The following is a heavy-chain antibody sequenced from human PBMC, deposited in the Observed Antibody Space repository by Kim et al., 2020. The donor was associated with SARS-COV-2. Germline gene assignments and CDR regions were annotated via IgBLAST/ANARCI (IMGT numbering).Heavy chain of an antibody. CDR2: IWYDGSNK. CDR3: AKDWSGSSSSWYGYYYYFRMDL. Sequence: GGSLRLSCAASGFTFSSYGMHWVRQAPGKGLEWVAVIWYDGSNKYYADSVKGRFTISRDNSKNTLYLQMNSLRAEDTAVYYCAKDWSGSSSSWYGYYYYFRMDLWGQGTPVTVSS. D-gene: IGHD6-13*01. CDR1: GFTFSSYG. V-gene: IGHV3-33*06. J-gene: IGHJ6*02.